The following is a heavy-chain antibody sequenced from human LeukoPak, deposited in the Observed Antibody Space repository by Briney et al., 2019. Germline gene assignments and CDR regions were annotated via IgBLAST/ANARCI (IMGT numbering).Heavy chain of an antibody. CDR1: GFTFSDYY. J-gene: IGHJ4*02. Sequence: PGGSLRLSCAASGFTFSDYYMSWIRQAPGKGLEGVSYISSSGSSIYYADSVKGRFTISRNNAKNSLYLQMNSLRAEDTAVYYCARDPTIAVGPFDYWGQGTLVTVSS. CDR3: ARDPTIAVGPFDY. V-gene: IGHV3-11*04. CDR2: ISSSGSSI. D-gene: IGHD6-19*01.